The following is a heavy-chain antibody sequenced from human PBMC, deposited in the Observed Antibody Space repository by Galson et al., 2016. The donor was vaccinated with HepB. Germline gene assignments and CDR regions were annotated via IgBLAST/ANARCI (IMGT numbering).Heavy chain of an antibody. D-gene: IGHD2-21*01. CDR2: INPTGGST. CDR3: ARGLLSQIDY. V-gene: IGHV1-46*01. Sequence: SVKVSCKASGYTFTSYYIHWVRQAPGQGLEWMGIINPTGGSTNYAQKFQGRVTMTRDTSTSTVYMELSSLRSDDTAVYYCARGLLSQIDYWGQGTLVTVSS. CDR1: GYTFTSYY. J-gene: IGHJ4*02.